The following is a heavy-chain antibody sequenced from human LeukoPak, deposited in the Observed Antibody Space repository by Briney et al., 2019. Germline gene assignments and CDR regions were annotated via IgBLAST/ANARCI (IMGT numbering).Heavy chain of an antibody. Sequence: GRSLRLSCAASGFTFSNYWMSWVRQAPGKGLEWVANIKQAGSGEYYVDSVRGRLTISRDNAKNSLYLQMNNLRAEDTAVYYCARGAYSSGWYPDYFDYWGQGTLVTVSS. V-gene: IGHV3-7*01. CDR1: GFTFSNYW. CDR2: IKQAGSGE. J-gene: IGHJ4*02. CDR3: ARGAYSSGWYPDYFDY. D-gene: IGHD6-19*01.